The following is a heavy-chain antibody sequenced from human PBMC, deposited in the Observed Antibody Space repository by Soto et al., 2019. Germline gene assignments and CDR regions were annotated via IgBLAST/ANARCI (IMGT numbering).Heavy chain of an antibody. V-gene: IGHV3-30-3*01. D-gene: IGHD6-13*01. CDR1: GFTFSSYA. Sequence: QVQLVESGGGVVQPGRSLRLSCAASGFTFSSYAMHWVRQAPGKGLEWVAVISYDGSNKYYADSVKGRFTISRDNSKNPLYLQMNSLRAEDTAVYYCASPAAARYNWFDPWGQGTLVTVSS. J-gene: IGHJ5*02. CDR2: ISYDGSNK. CDR3: ASPAAARYNWFDP.